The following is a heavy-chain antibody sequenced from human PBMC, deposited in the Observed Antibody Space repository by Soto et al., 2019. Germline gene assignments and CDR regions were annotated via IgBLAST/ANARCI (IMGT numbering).Heavy chain of an antibody. CDR3: ARDFCTNGVCYYYYYYGMDV. V-gene: IGHV1-3*01. CDR1: GYTFTSYA. D-gene: IGHD2-8*01. J-gene: IGHJ6*02. CDR2: INAGNGNT. Sequence: ASVKVSCKASGYTFTSYAMHWVRQAPGQRLEWMGWINAGNGNTKYSQKFQGRVTITRDTSASTAYMELSSLRSEDTAVYYCARDFCTNGVCYYYYYYGMDVWGQVTTVTVSS.